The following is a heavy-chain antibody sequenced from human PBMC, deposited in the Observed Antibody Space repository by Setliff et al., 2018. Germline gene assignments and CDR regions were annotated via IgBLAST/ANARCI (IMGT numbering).Heavy chain of an antibody. J-gene: IGHJ1*01. V-gene: IGHV1-8*02. CDR3: ARGNPAERYEY. D-gene: IGHD5-12*01. CDR2: MNPNSGNT. Sequence: GASVKVSCKASGYTFTSYDINWVRQATGQGLEWMGWMNPNSGNTNYAQNFQGRLTVTTDTSTSTAYMELSSLRFDDTAVYYCARGNPAERYEYWGQGTLVTVSS. CDR1: GYTFTSYD.